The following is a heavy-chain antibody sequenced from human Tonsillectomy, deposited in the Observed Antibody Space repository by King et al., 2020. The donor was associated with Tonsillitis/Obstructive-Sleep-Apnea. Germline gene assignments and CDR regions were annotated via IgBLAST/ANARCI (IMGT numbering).Heavy chain of an antibody. CDR2: INHSGST. CDR3: ASIVVVPAAMYNWFDP. V-gene: IGHV4-34*01. J-gene: IGHJ5*02. Sequence: VQLQQWGAGLLKPSETLSLTCAVYGGSFSGYYWSWIRQPPGKWLEWIGEINHSGSTNYNPSLKSRVTISVDTSKNQFSLKLSSVTAADTAVYYCASIVVVPAAMYNWFDPWGQGTLVTVSS. D-gene: IGHD2-2*01. CDR1: GGSFSGYY.